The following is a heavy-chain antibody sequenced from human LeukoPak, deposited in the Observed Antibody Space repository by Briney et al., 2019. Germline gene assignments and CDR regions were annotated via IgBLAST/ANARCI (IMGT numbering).Heavy chain of an antibody. CDR1: GASFTSNY. J-gene: IGHJ4*02. CDR2: IYYSGTT. V-gene: IGHV4-59*08. D-gene: IGHD2-21*02. Sequence: SETLSLTCTVSGASFTSNYWSWIRQPPGRGLEWIGYIYYSGTTTYNPSLERRVTMSVDMSKTQVSLRLNSVTATDTAMYYCARLDCGGDCFVDYWGQGTLVTVSS. CDR3: ARLDCGGDCFVDY.